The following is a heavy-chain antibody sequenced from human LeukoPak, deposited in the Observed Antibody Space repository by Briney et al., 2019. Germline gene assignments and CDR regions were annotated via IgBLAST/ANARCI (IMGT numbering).Heavy chain of an antibody. D-gene: IGHD3-22*01. V-gene: IGHV3-53*01. CDR2: IYSGGST. J-gene: IGHJ4*02. CDR1: GFTVSSNY. CDR3: ARAPYYYDSSGSYYFDY. Sequence: QTGGSLRLSCAASGFTVSSNYMSWVRQAPGKGLEWVSVIYSGGSTYYADSVKGRFTISRDNSKNTLYLQMNSLRAEDTAVYYCARAPYYYDSSGSYYFDYWGQGTLVTVSS.